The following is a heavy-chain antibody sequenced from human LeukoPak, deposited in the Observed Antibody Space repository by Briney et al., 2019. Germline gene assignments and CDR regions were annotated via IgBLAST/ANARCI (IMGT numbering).Heavy chain of an antibody. CDR3: AKDGGVAGLFQY. V-gene: IGHV3-7*01. D-gene: IGHD6-19*01. J-gene: IGHJ4*02. CDR2: IKEDGNEK. Sequence: GGSLRLSCAASGFTFSGYWMRWVRQTPGNGLEWVANIKEDGNEKYYVDSVKGRFTISRDNAKNSLYLQMSSLGAEDTAVYYCAKDGGVAGLFQYWGQGTLATVSS. CDR1: GFTFSGYW.